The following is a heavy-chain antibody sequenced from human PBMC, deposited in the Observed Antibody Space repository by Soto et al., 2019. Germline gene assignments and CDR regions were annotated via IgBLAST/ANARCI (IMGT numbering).Heavy chain of an antibody. CDR2: ISYDGSNK. Sequence: QVQLVESGGGVVQPGRSLRLSCAASGFTFSSYGMHWVRQAPGKGLEWVAVISYDGSNKYYADSVKGRFTISRDNSKNTLYLQMNSLRAEDTAVYYCAKDYRGSGTSDVDYWGQGTLVTVSS. CDR3: AKDYRGSGTSDVDY. CDR1: GFTFSSYG. D-gene: IGHD1-26*01. V-gene: IGHV3-30*18. J-gene: IGHJ4*02.